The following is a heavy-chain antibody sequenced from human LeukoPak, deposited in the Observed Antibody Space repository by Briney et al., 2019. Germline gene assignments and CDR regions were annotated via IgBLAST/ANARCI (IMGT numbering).Heavy chain of an antibody. CDR2: IKRDASEE. CDR1: GFSLSNHW. CDR3: ARWGGTYYVAAFDI. V-gene: IGHV3-7*01. Sequence: GGSLRLSCAASGFSLSNHWMSWVRQAPGKGLEWVANIKRDASEENYVDSVKGRFTISRDNAKNSLYLQMNNLRAEDTAVYYCARWGGTYYVAAFDIWGQGTTVTVSS. D-gene: IGHD1-26*01. J-gene: IGHJ3*02.